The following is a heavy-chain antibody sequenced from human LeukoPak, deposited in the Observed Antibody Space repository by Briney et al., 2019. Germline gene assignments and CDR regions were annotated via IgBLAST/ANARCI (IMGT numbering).Heavy chain of an antibody. CDR2: INSDGSST. D-gene: IGHD5-18*01. CDR3: ARWIQLWLNAFDI. CDR1: GFTFSNYW. V-gene: IGHV3-74*01. J-gene: IGHJ3*02. Sequence: PGGSLRLSCAASGFTFSNYWMYWVRQAPGKGLVWVSRINSDGSSTSYADYVKGRFTVSRDNAKNTLYLQMNSPRAEDTAVYYCARWIQLWLNAFDIWGQGTMVTVSS.